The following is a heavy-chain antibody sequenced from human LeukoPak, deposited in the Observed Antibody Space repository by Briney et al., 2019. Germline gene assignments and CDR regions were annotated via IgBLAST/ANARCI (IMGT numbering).Heavy chain of an antibody. CDR2: ISSSSSYK. V-gene: IGHV3-21*01. D-gene: IGHD1-26*01. Sequence: GRSLRLPRAASGFTFSSYSMNCVPQAPGKGREWGSSISSSSSYKYYADSVKGRFTISRDNAKNSLYLQMNGLRAEDTAVYYCARGAVGATYAFDIWGQGKMVTVSS. J-gene: IGHJ3*02. CDR1: GFTFSSYS. CDR3: ARGAVGATYAFDI.